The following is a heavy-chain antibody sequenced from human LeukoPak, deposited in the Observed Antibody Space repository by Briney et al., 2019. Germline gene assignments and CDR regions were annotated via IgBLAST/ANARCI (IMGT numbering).Heavy chain of an antibody. CDR3: ARVSQIDCSGGSCHDYGRWFDP. Sequence: SETLSLTCTVSGGSTSSYYWSWIRQPPGKGLEWIGYIYYSGGTNYNPSLKSRVTISVDTSKNQFSLKLSSVTAADTAVYYCARVSQIDCSGGSCHDYGRWFDPWGQGTLVTVSS. D-gene: IGHD2-15*01. J-gene: IGHJ5*02. V-gene: IGHV4-59*01. CDR2: IYYSGGT. CDR1: GGSTSSYY.